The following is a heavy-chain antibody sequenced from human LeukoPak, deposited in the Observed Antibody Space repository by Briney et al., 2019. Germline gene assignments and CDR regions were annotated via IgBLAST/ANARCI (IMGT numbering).Heavy chain of an antibody. D-gene: IGHD1-14*01. V-gene: IGHV1-18*01. Sequence: ASVKVSCKASGYTFTSHGISWVRQAPGQGLEWMGWIRPSTGDTDYALNLQGRVTLTTDTSTSTAYMELRSLRSDDTAVYYCARFRDHLFDYWGQGTLVTVSS. J-gene: IGHJ4*02. CDR3: ARFRDHLFDY. CDR1: GYTFTSHG. CDR2: IRPSTGDT.